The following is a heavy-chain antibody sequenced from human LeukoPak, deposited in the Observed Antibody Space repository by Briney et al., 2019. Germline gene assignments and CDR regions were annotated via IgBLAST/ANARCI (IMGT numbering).Heavy chain of an antibody. V-gene: IGHV3-7*01. CDR2: MKQDGSEK. D-gene: IGHD6-25*01. CDR3: ARDPSGWIFDH. J-gene: IGHJ4*02. Sequence: GGSLRLSCAASGFTFSSFWMAWVRQPPGKGLEWVADMKQDGSEKTYVDSVKGRFTISRDNAKNSLYLQMDSLRAEDTAVYYCARDPSGWIFDHWGQGTLVTVSS. CDR1: GFTFSSFW.